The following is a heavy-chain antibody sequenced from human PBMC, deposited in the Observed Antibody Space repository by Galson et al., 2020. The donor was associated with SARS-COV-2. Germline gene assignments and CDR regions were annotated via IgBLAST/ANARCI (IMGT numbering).Heavy chain of an antibody. V-gene: IGHV3-30*03. CDR3: APRIAVAGTGWDY. D-gene: IGHD6-19*01. CDR2: ISYDGSNK. J-gene: IGHJ4*02. Sequence: TGGSLRLSCAASGFTFSSYGMHWVRQAPGKGLEWVAVISYDGSNKYYADSVKGRFTISRDNSKNTLYLQMNSLRAEDTAVYYCAPRIAVAGTGWDYWGQGTLVTVSS. CDR1: GFTFSSYG.